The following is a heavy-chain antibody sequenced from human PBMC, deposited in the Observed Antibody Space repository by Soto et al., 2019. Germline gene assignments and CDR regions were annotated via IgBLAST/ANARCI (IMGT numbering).Heavy chain of an antibody. Sequence: PGGSLRLSCAASGFTFSRYWMHWVRQGPGKGLVWVSRISSDGSGIKYADSVKGRFNISRDNAKNTLYLLMNSLRAEDTAVYYCARVYSYENSADRHFDSWGQGTLVTVSS. CDR3: ARVYSYENSADRHFDS. CDR1: GFTFSRYW. D-gene: IGHD3-22*01. J-gene: IGHJ4*02. V-gene: IGHV3-74*01. CDR2: ISSDGSGI.